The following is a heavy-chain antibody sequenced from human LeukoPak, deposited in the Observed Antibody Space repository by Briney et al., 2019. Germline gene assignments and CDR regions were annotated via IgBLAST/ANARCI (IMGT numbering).Heavy chain of an antibody. J-gene: IGHJ3*01. CDR3: ARPNITSYYDSRGYDAFDV. Sequence: ESLKISCKGSGYRFSAYWIAWVRQMPGKGLEWMGLIYPDDSDTRYSPSFQGQVTISADKSVSTAYLQWSSLKASDTAMYFCARPNITSYYDSRGYDAFDVWGQGTIVTVSS. CDR1: GYRFSAYW. V-gene: IGHV5-51*01. CDR2: IYPDDSDT. D-gene: IGHD3-22*01.